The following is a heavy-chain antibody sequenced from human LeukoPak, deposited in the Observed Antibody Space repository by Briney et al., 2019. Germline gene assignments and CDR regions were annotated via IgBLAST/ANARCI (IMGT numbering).Heavy chain of an antibody. CDR1: GGSISSYY. CDR2: ISHSGST. J-gene: IGHJ4*02. D-gene: IGHD1-26*01. CDR3: ARSSSGNYYND. V-gene: IGHV4-59*08. Sequence: PSETLSLTCTVSGGSISSYYWNWIRQPPGKGLEWIGYISHSGSTDYKSSLKSRLTISRDTSKNQFSLKLSSVTAADTAVYYCARSSSGNYYNDWGQGTLVTVSS.